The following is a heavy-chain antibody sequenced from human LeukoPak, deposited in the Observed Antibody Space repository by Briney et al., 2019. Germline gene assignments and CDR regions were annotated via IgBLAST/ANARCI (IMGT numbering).Heavy chain of an antibody. CDR1: GFTFSSYG. Sequence: PGRSLRLSCAASGFTFSSYGMHWVRQAPGKGLEWVAVILYDGSNKYYADSVKGRFTISRDNSKNTLYLQMNSLRAEDTAVYYCARDEGDYYFDYWGQGTLVTVSS. CDR3: ARDEGDYYFDY. CDR2: ILYDGSNK. D-gene: IGHD2-21*02. J-gene: IGHJ4*02. V-gene: IGHV3-33*01.